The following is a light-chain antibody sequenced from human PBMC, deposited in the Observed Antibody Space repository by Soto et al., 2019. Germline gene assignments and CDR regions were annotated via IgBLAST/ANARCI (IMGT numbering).Light chain of an antibody. CDR2: DAS. V-gene: IGKV3-11*01. J-gene: IGKJ5*01. CDR3: QQRSNWPPEVT. Sequence: EIVLTQSPATLSLSPGERATLSFRASQSVSSYLAWYQQKPGQAPRLLIYDASNRATGIPARFSGSGSGTVCTLTISSLEPEDFAVYYCQQRSNWPPEVTFGQGTRLEIK. CDR1: QSVSSY.